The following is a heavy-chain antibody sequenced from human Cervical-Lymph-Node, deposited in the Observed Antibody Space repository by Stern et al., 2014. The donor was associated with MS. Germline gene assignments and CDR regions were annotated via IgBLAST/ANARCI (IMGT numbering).Heavy chain of an antibody. Sequence: DQLVESGGGVVQPGRSLRLSCAASGFTFSSYGMHWVRQAPGKGLEWVAVISYDGSNKYYADSVKGRFTISRDNSKNTLYLQMNSLRAEDTAVYYCAKSWGWELPDYFDYWGQGTLVTVSS. CDR3: AKSWGWELPDYFDY. J-gene: IGHJ4*02. CDR1: GFTFSSYG. CDR2: ISYDGSNK. D-gene: IGHD1-26*01. V-gene: IGHV3-30*18.